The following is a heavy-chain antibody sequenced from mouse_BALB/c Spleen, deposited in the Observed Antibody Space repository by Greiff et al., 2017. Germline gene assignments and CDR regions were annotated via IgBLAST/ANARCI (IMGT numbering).Heavy chain of an antibody. Sequence: EVKVVESGGGLVKPGGSLKLSCAASGFTFSSYAMSWVRQTPEKRLEWVASISSGGSTYYPDSVKGRFTISRDNARNILYLQMSSLRSEDTAMYYCAREYYGSSLDAMDYWGQGTSVTVSS. D-gene: IGHD1-1*01. V-gene: IGHV5-6-5*01. CDR2: ISSGGST. J-gene: IGHJ4*01. CDR1: GFTFSSYA. CDR3: AREYYGSSLDAMDY.